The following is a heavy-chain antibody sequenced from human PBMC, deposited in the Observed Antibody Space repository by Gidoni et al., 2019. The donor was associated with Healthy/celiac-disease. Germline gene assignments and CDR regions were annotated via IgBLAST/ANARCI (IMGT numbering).Heavy chain of an antibody. V-gene: IGHV4-39*01. J-gene: IGHJ4*02. CDR3: ARHEFTNSHWLEILFFDY. Sequence: QLQLPESGPGLEKASETLSLTCTVSGGSIRSSSYFWGWIRQPPGKGLEWIGSIYHSETTYFNPSLKSRVTISVDTSKNQFSLKLSSVTTADTALYYCARHEFTNSHWLEILFFDYWGQGTLVSVSS. CDR2: IYHSETT. CDR1: GGSIRSSSYF. D-gene: IGHD6-19*01.